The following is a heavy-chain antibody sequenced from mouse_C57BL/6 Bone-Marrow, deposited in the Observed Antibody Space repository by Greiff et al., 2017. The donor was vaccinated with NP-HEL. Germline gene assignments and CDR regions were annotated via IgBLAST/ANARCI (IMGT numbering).Heavy chain of an antibody. CDR2: SRNKANDYTT. Sequence: EVKVVESGGGLVQSGRSLRLSCATSGFTFSDFYMEWVRQAPGKGLEWIAASRNKANDYTTEYSASVKGRFIVSRDTSQSILYLQMNALRAEDTAIYYCARDHWYFDVWGTGTTVTVAS. J-gene: IGHJ1*03. CDR1: GFTFSDFY. V-gene: IGHV7-1*01. CDR3: ARDHWYFDV.